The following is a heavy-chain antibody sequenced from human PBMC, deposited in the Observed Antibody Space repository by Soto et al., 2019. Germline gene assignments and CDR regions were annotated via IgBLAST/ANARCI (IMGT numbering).Heavy chain of an antibody. CDR3: ARDLVGRYCTNGVCYSSNYYYGMDV. CDR1: GGSISSGGYY. D-gene: IGHD2-8*01. V-gene: IGHV4-31*01. CDR2: IYYSGST. J-gene: IGHJ6*02. Sequence: QVQLQESGPGLVKPSQTLSLTCTVSGGSISSGGYYWSWIRQHPGKGLEWIGYIYYSGSTYYNPSLKSLVTISVDTSKNQFSLKLSSVTAADTAVYYCARDLVGRYCTNGVCYSSNYYYGMDVWGQGTTVTVSS.